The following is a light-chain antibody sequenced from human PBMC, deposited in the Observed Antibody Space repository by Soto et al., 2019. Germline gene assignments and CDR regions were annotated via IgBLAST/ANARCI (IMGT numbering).Light chain of an antibody. J-gene: IGKJ1*01. CDR1: QSISSW. CDR3: QQYNSYSRT. V-gene: IGKV1-5*01. CDR2: DAS. Sequence: DIQMTQSPSTLSASVGDRVTITCRASQSISSWLAWYQQKPGKAPKLLIYDASSFESGVPSRFSGSGSGTDFTLTISSLQPDDFPTDYGQQYNSYSRTFGQGTKVEIK.